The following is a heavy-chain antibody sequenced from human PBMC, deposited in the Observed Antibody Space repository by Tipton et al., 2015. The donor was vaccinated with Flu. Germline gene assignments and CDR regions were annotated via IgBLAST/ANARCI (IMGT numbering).Heavy chain of an antibody. V-gene: IGHV4-4*02. J-gene: IGHJ4*02. CDR3: ASLGKAAEFSY. CDR2: IYHSGST. Sequence: TLSLTCAVSGGSISSSNWWSWVRQPPGKGLEWIGEIYHSGSTNYNPSLKSRVAISVDTSKNQFSLKLSSVTAADTAVYYCASLGKAAEFSYWGQGTLVTVSS. D-gene: IGHD3-16*01. CDR1: GGSISSSNW.